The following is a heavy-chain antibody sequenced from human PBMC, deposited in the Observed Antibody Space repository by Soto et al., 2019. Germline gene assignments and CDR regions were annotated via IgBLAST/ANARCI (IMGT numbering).Heavy chain of an antibody. J-gene: IGHJ6*02. V-gene: IGHV1-46*01. CDR3: ARKRDPGPRIYYYYGMDV. CDR1: GYTFTSYY. Sequence: ASVKVSCKASGYTFTSYYMHWVRQAPGQGLEWMGIINPSGGSTSYAQKFQGRVTMTRDTSTSTVYMELSSLRSEDTAVYYCARKRDPGPRIYYYYGMDVWGQGTTVTVSS. CDR2: INPSGGST.